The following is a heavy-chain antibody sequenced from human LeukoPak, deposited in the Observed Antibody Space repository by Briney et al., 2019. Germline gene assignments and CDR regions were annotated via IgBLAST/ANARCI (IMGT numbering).Heavy chain of an antibody. J-gene: IGHJ4*02. CDR1: GFTSSSYA. V-gene: IGHV3-23*01. Sequence: GGSLRLSCAASGFTSSSYAMSWVRLAPGKGLEWVSAISGSGGSTYYADSVKGRFTISRDNSKNTLYLQMNSLRAEDTAVYYCAKSGYWGSTSCCFDYWGQGTLVTVSS. CDR2: ISGSGGST. CDR3: AKSGYWGSTSCCFDY. D-gene: IGHD2-2*03.